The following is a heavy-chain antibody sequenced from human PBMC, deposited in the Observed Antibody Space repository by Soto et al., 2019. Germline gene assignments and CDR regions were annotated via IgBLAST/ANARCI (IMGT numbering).Heavy chain of an antibody. CDR1: GGTFSSYT. D-gene: IGHD5-18*01. CDR2: IIPILGIA. Sequence: SVKVSCKASGGTFSSYTISWVRQAPGQGLEWMGRIIPILGIANYAQKFQGRVTITADKSTSTAYMELSSLRSEDTAVYYCARDTAASDAFDIWGQGTMVTVSS. V-gene: IGHV1-69*02. J-gene: IGHJ3*02. CDR3: ARDTAASDAFDI.